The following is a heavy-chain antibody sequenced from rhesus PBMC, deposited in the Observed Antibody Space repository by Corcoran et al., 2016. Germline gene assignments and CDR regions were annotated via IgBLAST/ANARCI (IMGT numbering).Heavy chain of an antibody. CDR1: GYIFTSYV. Sequence: QEQLVQSGAEVKKPGASVKVSCKASGYIFTSYVISWLRQAPGQGFEWMGGIHPGYGSTSYAQKFHGRVTITADMSTSPVYMELSSLRSEDMAVYYCAAVEVEYCTGSGCYWNYFDYWGQGVLVTVSS. CDR2: IHPGYGST. D-gene: IGHD2-21*01. J-gene: IGHJ4*01. CDR3: AAVEVEYCTGSGCYWNYFDY. V-gene: IGHV1-70*01.